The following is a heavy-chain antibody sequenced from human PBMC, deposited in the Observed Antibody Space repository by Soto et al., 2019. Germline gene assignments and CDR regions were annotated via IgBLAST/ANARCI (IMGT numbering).Heavy chain of an antibody. CDR1: GFSVGDNY. CDR3: ARDRGYR. Sequence: EVQLVESGGGLVQPGGSLRLSCAASGFSVGDNYMKWVRQAPGKGLEWVSLIYSGGSTLYADSVKGRFTISRDNSKNTLFLQRNNLRVDDTAVYYGARDRGYRWGQGTMVTVSA. J-gene: IGHJ3*01. CDR2: IYSGGST. V-gene: IGHV3-66*01. D-gene: IGHD5-12*01.